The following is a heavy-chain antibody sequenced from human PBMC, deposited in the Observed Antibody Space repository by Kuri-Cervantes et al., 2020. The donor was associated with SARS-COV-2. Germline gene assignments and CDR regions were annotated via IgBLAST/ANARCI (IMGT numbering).Heavy chain of an antibody. CDR1: GFTFSSYW. CDR2: IKQDGSEK. V-gene: IGHV3-7*03. CDR3: ARDKSGSYRPHNWFDP. D-gene: IGHD1-26*01. Sequence: GESLKISCAASGFTFSSYWMSWVHQAPGKGLEWVADIKQDGSEKYYVDSVKGRFTISRDNAKNSLYLQMNSLRAEDTAVYYCARDKSGSYRPHNWFDPWGQGTLVTVSS. J-gene: IGHJ5*02.